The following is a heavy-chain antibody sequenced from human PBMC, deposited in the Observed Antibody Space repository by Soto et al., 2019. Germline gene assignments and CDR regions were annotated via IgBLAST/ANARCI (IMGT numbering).Heavy chain of an antibody. V-gene: IGHV3-23*01. CDR3: AKEGIVVVITSAFDI. D-gene: IGHD3-22*01. J-gene: IGHJ3*02. CDR1: GFTFSSYA. Sequence: EVQLLESGGGLVQPGGSLRLSCAASGFTFSSYAMSWVRQAPGKGLEWVSAISGSGGSTYYADSVKGRFTISRDNSKNKRYLQMNCLRAEDTAVYYCAKEGIVVVITSAFDIWGQGTMVTVSS. CDR2: ISGSGGST.